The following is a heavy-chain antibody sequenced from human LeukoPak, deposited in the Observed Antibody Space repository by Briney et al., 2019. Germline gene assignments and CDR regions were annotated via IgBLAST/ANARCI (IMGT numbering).Heavy chain of an antibody. CDR1: GFTFDDYA. D-gene: IGHD1-7*01. Sequence: PGRSLRLSCAASGFTFDDYAMHWVRQAPGKGLEWVSGISWNSGTIGYADSVKGRFTISRDNAKNSLYLQMHSLRAEDTAFYFCAKDVTGTGAFGIWGQGTMVTVSS. CDR3: AKDVTGTGAFGI. J-gene: IGHJ3*02. CDR2: ISWNSGTI. V-gene: IGHV3-9*01.